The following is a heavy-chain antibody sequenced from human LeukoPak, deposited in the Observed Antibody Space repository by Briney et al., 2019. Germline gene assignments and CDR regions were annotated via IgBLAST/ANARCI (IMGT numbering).Heavy chain of an antibody. CDR1: GGSVSSYY. D-gene: IGHD3-9*01. CDR3: ARARYVNSFYALDI. CDR2: LSKSGNT. Sequence: SETLSLTCTVSGGSVSSYYWSWIRLPPGKGLEWIGYLSKSGNTNYSPSLKSRVTIFGDTSKNQFFLKLSSVTAADTAVYYCARARYVNSFYALDIWGQGTSVTVSS. V-gene: IGHV4-59*02. J-gene: IGHJ3*02.